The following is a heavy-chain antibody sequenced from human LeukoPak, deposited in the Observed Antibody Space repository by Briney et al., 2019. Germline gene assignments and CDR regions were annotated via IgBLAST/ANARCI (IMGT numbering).Heavy chain of an antibody. CDR3: AGLVGRYSSGLYYYYFDY. J-gene: IGHJ4*02. D-gene: IGHD3-22*01. CDR1: GGSFSGYY. V-gene: IGHV4-34*01. Sequence: SETLSLTCAVYGGSFSGYYWSWIRQPPGKGLEWIGEINHSGSTNYNPSLKSRVTISVDTSKNQFSLELSSVTAADTAVYYCAGLVGRYSSGLYYYYFDYWGQGTLVTVSS. CDR2: INHSGST.